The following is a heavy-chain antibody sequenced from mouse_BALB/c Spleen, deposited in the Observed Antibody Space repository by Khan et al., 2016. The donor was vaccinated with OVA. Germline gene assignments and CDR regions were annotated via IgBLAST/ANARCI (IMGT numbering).Heavy chain of an antibody. CDR2: IWAGGST. CDR1: GFSLSNYG. D-gene: IGHD1-3*01. CDR3: ARAFYNCAGFAY. V-gene: IGHV2-9*02. Sequence: QVQLKESGPGLVAPSQTLSITCTVSGFSLSNYGVHWVRQPPGKGLEWLGVIWAGGSTNHNSALMSRLTISKDNSKSQVFLKMTILETDDTAMYYCARAFYNCAGFAYWGQGTLVTVSA. J-gene: IGHJ3*01.